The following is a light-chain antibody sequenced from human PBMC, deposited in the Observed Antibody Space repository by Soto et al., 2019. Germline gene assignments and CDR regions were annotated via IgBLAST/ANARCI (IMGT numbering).Light chain of an antibody. CDR3: QQYSSNLYT. CDR1: QSISTH. J-gene: IGKJ2*01. CDR2: DAS. Sequence: EIPMTQSPSTLSASVGDRVTITCRASQSISTHLAWYQQKPEKAPAVLIYDASTLESGVPSRFSGSGSGTKFTLTISSLQPDDFATYYCQQYSSNLYTFGQGTKLEIK. V-gene: IGKV1-5*01.